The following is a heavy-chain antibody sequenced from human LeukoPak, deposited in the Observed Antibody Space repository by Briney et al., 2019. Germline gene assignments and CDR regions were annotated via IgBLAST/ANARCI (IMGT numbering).Heavy chain of an antibody. D-gene: IGHD6-13*01. J-gene: IGHJ5*02. CDR1: GGSFSGYY. CDR3: ARVRRSSSWYDWFDP. Sequence: SETLSLTCAVYGGSFSGYYWSWIRHPPGKGLELIGEINHSGSTNYNPSLKSRVTISVDTSKNQFSLKLSSVTAADTAVYYCARVRRSSSWYDWFDPWGQGTLVTVSS. V-gene: IGHV4-34*01. CDR2: INHSGST.